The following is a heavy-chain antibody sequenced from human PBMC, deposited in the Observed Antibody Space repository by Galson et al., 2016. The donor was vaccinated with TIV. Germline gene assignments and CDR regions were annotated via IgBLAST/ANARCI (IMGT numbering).Heavy chain of an antibody. Sequence: SVKVSCKASGVTFISFAISWVRQAPGQGLEWMGGIIPIFRTVHYAQRFQGRVTITADDSTSTAYIELSSLRSDDSAVYYCARGEVYDSLDGWGQGTLVTVSS. CDR2: IIPIFRTV. V-gene: IGHV1-69*13. D-gene: IGHD3-22*01. CDR1: GVTFISFA. J-gene: IGHJ4*02. CDR3: ARGEVYDSLDG.